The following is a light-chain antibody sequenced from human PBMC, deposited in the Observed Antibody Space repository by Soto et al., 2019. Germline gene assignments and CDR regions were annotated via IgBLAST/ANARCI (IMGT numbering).Light chain of an antibody. CDR1: QSVSSY. CDR2: AAA. J-gene: IGKJ5*01. CDR3: QQYGSSPSIT. Sequence: EVVLTQSPATLSLSPGERATLSCRASQSVSSYLAWYQQKPGQAPRLLIYAAASRASGIPDRFSGSVSGTDFTLTISRLETEDFAVYYCQQYGSSPSITFGQGTRLEI. V-gene: IGKV3-20*01.